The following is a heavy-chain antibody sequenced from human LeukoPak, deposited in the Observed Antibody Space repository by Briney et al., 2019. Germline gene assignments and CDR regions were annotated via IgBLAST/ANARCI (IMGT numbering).Heavy chain of an antibody. J-gene: IGHJ4*02. Sequence: ASVKVSCKASGYTFADYYMHWVRQAPGQGLEWMGWINPNSGVTNYAQKFQGRVTMTRDTSISTAYMELSRLRSDDTAVHYCAREDSSGYLRGENYFDYWGQGTLVTVSS. CDR2: INPNSGVT. V-gene: IGHV1-2*02. CDR3: AREDSSGYLRGENYFDY. CDR1: GYTFADYY. D-gene: IGHD3-22*01.